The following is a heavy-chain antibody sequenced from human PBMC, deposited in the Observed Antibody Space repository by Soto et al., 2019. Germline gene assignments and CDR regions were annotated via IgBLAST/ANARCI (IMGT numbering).Heavy chain of an antibody. CDR3: ARDSPLPMVRPIAGMDV. Sequence: GSLRLSCAASGFTFSSYWMNWVRQAPGKGLEWVANIKQDGSEKYYVDSVKGRFTISRDNAKNSLYLQMNSLRAEDTAVYYCARDSPLPMVRPIAGMDVWGQGTTVTVSS. V-gene: IGHV3-7*03. D-gene: IGHD3-10*01. CDR1: GFTFSSYW. J-gene: IGHJ6*02. CDR2: IKQDGSEK.